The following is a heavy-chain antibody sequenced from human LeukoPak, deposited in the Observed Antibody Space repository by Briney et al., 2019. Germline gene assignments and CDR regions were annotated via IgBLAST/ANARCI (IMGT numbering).Heavy chain of an antibody. V-gene: IGHV4-59*01. J-gene: IGHJ4*02. Sequence: PSETLSLICTVSGGSISNYYWSWIRQPPGKGLEWIGYIYYSGSTNYNPSLKSRVTISVDTSKNQFSLKLSSVTAADTAVYYCARGFREKTSWEPFDYWGQGTLVTVSS. CDR3: ARGFREKTSWEPFDY. CDR1: GGSISNYY. D-gene: IGHD1-26*01. CDR2: IYYSGST.